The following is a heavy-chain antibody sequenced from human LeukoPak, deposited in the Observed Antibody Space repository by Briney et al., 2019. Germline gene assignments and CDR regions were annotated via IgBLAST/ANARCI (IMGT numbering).Heavy chain of an antibody. J-gene: IGHJ4*02. Sequence: SETLSLTCTVSGGSISSGGYYWSWIRQPPGKGLEWIGYIYHSGSTYYNPSLKSRVTISVDRSKNQFSLKPSSVTAADTAVYYCARVITYYDFWSGYYRYYFDYWGQGTLVTVSS. CDR3: ARVITYYDFWSGYYRYYFDY. CDR1: GGSISSGGYY. V-gene: IGHV4-30-2*01. D-gene: IGHD3-3*01. CDR2: IYHSGST.